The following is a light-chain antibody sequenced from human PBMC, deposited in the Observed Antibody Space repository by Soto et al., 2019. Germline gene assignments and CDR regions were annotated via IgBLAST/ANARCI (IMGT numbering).Light chain of an antibody. CDR2: GAS. CDR1: QSVSSNY. Sequence: EILFTQSPGTLSLSPGERATLSCRASQSVSSNYLAWYQQKPGQAPRLLIYGASSRATGIPDRFSGIGSGTDFTLSVSSLQPEDFETYYCQQSYSGPLTFGGGTKVDIK. CDR3: QQSYSGPLT. J-gene: IGKJ4*01. V-gene: IGKV3-20*01.